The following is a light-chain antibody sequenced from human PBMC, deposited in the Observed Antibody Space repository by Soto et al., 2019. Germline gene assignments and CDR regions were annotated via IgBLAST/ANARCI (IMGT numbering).Light chain of an antibody. J-gene: IGLJ2*01. Sequence: QSALTQPASVSGSPGQSITISCTGTSSDVGGYNYVSWYQQHPGKAPKLLIHSNHKRPSGVPDRFSGSKSGTSASLAISGLQSEDEADYYCATWDDSLNGVIFAGGTKLTVL. CDR1: SSDVGGYNY. V-gene: IGLV2-14*01. CDR2: SNH. CDR3: ATWDDSLNGVI.